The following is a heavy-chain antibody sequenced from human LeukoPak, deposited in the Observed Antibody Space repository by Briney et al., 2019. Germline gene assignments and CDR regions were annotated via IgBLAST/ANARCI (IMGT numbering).Heavy chain of an antibody. CDR3: AKDNIVVVPAAHKVFPELYGDYEGVFDY. D-gene: IGHD2-2*01. CDR2: ISGSGGST. Sequence: PGGSLRLSCAASGFTFSSYAMSWVRQAPGKGLEWVSAISGSGGSTYYADSVKGRFTISRDNSKNTLYLQMNSLRAEDTAVYYCAKDNIVVVPAAHKVFPELYGDYEGVFDYWGQGTLVTVSS. J-gene: IGHJ4*02. V-gene: IGHV3-23*01. CDR1: GFTFSSYA.